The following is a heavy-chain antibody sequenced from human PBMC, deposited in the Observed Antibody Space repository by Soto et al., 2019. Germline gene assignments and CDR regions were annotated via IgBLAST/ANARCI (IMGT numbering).Heavy chain of an antibody. CDR1: GYTFTGYY. Sequence: VKVSCKASGYTFTGYYMHWVRQAPGQGLEWMGWINPNSGGTNYAQKFQGWVTMTRDTSISTAYMELSRLRSDDTAVYYCARDLRLRFLEWLSTSGYYYYGMDVWGQGTTVTVSS. CDR2: INPNSGGT. V-gene: IGHV1-2*04. D-gene: IGHD3-3*01. J-gene: IGHJ6*02. CDR3: ARDLRLRFLEWLSTSGYYYYGMDV.